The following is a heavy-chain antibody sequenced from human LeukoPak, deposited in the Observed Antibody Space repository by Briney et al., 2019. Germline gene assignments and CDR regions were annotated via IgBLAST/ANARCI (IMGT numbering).Heavy chain of an antibody. Sequence: ASVKVSCKASGYTFTGYYMHWVRQAPGQGLEWMGWINPNSGGTNYAQKFQGRVTMTRDTSISTAYMELSRLRSDDTAVYYCAKGIMITFGGADYWGQGTLVTVSS. CDR3: AKGIMITFGGADY. D-gene: IGHD3-16*01. CDR2: INPNSGGT. V-gene: IGHV1-2*02. J-gene: IGHJ4*02. CDR1: GYTFTGYY.